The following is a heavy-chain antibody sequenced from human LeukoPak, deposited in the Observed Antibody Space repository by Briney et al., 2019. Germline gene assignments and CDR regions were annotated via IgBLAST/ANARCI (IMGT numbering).Heavy chain of an antibody. V-gene: IGHV3-21*01. Sequence: ETLSLTCAVYGGSFSGYYWSWIRQPPGKGLEWVSSIRSVSSYIYYADSVKGRFTISRDNAKNSLYLQMNSLRAEDTAVYYCASPLGYSYGYVWGGGAFDIWGQGTMVTVSS. J-gene: IGHJ3*02. D-gene: IGHD5-18*01. CDR1: GGSFSGYY. CDR3: ASPLGYSYGYVWGGGAFDI. CDR2: IRSVSSYI.